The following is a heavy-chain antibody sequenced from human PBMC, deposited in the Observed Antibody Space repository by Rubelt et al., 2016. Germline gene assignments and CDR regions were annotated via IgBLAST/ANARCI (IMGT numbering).Heavy chain of an antibody. D-gene: IGHD2-8*01. Sequence: QVQLQESGPGLVKPSETLSLTCTVSGASISSDYWSWIRQPPGKGLEWIGEIHHNGRTIYNPSLPSRVTMSVDTSKNRFSLNWNSVTAADTGVYRCARHTSDDAYAGPDHWSQGTMVTVSS. CDR3: ARHTSDDAYAGPDH. CDR1: GASISSDY. J-gene: IGHJ4*02. V-gene: IGHV4-59*04. CDR2: IHHNGRT.